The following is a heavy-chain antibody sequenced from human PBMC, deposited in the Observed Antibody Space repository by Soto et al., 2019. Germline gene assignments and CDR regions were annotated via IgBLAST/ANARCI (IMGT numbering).Heavy chain of an antibody. CDR2: INHSGST. D-gene: IGHD6-19*01. J-gene: IGHJ4*02. Sequence: QVQLQQWGAGLLKPSETLSLTYAVHGGSFSGFFWTWIRQPPGKGLEWIGEINHSGSTNYNPSLKSRVTISVDTSENQFSLRLTSVTVADTAVYYCARGQWLPRGEYWGQGTLVTVSS. V-gene: IGHV4-34*02. CDR1: GGSFSGFF. CDR3: ARGQWLPRGEY.